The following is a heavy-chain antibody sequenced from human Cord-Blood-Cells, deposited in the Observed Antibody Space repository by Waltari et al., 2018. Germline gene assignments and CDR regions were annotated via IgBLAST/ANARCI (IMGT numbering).Heavy chain of an antibody. CDR1: GFTFSSYS. CDR3: ARQVQGYCSSTSCYEPARSAFDI. CDR2: ISSSSSYI. D-gene: IGHD2-2*01. J-gene: IGHJ3*02. V-gene: IGHV3-21*01. Sequence: CAASGFTFSSYSMNWVRQAPGKGLEWVSSISSSSSYIYYADSVKGRFTISRDNAKNSLYLQMNSLRAEDTAVYYCARQVQGYCSSTSCYEPARSAFDIWGQGTMVTVSS.